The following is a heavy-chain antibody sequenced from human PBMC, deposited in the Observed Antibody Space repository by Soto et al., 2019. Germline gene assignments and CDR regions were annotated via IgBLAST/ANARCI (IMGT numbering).Heavy chain of an antibody. J-gene: IGHJ3*02. Sequence: RGSLRLSGAASGLICSSYDMRLVRQAPGKGLEWASTILVDGRTFYVDSVKGRFTISRDSSQNTVYLQMNSLTAGDTALYYCAKATATGGGAFDICGQGTMVTVSS. CDR3: AKATATGGGAFDI. CDR2: ILVDGRT. V-gene: IGHV3-23*01. CDR1: GLICSSYD. D-gene: IGHD2-8*02.